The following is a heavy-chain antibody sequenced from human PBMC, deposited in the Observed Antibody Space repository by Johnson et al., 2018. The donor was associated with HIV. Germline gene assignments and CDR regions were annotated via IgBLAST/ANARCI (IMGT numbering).Heavy chain of an antibody. J-gene: IGHJ3*02. V-gene: IGHV3-30*02. D-gene: IGHD1-1*01. Sequence: QVQLVESGGGVVQPGGSLRLSCAASVFTFSSYGMHWVRQAPGKGLEWVAFIRYDGSNKYYADSVRGRFTVSRDNSKNTLYLQMNSLRAEDTAVYYCARAGQRYTLTTRPGSFDIWGQGTMVTVSS. CDR3: ARAGQRYTLTTRPGSFDI. CDR1: VFTFSSYG. CDR2: IRYDGSNK.